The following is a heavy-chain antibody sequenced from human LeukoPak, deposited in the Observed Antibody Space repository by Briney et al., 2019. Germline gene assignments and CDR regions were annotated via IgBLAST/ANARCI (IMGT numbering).Heavy chain of an antibody. D-gene: IGHD1-26*01. CDR2: ISSSSYI. J-gene: IGHJ3*02. CDR3: ARVRWELDYDAFDI. V-gene: IGHV3-21*01. Sequence: GGSLRLSCAASGFTFSSYSMNWVRQAPGKGLEWVSSISSSSYIYYADSVKGRFTISRDNAKNSLYLQMNSLRAEDTAVYYCARVRWELDYDAFDIWGQGTMVTVSS. CDR1: GFTFSSYS.